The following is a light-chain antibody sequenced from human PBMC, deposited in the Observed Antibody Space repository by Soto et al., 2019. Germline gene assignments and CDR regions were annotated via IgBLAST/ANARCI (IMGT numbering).Light chain of an antibody. V-gene: IGKV1-5*03. CDR1: QTISSW. Sequence: DIQMTQSPSTLSASVGDRVTITCRASQTISSWLAWYQQKPGKAPKLLIYKASTLESGVPSRFSGSASGTEFTLTISSLQPDDFATYYCQQYSNYWTFGQGTKVEIK. J-gene: IGKJ1*01. CDR3: QQYSNYWT. CDR2: KAS.